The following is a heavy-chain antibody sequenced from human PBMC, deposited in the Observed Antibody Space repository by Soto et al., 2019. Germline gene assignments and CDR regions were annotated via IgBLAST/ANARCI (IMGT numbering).Heavy chain of an antibody. CDR2: ISYDGSNK. D-gene: IGHD7-27*01. CDR1: GFTFSSYG. J-gene: IGHJ6*02. CDR3: AKAQHPGYYYYGMDV. Sequence: GSLRLSCAASGFTFSSYGMHWVRQAPGKGLEWVAVISYDGSNKYYADSVKGRFTISRDNSKNTLYLQMNSLRAEDTAVYYCAKAQHPGYYYYGMDVWGQGTTVTVSS. V-gene: IGHV3-30*18.